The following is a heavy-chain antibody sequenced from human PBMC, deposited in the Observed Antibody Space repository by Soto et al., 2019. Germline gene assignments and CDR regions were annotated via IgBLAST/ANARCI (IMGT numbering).Heavy chain of an antibody. Sequence: ASVKVSCKASGYTFTSYDINWVRQATGQGLEWMGWMNPNSGNTGYAQKFQGRVTMTRNTSISTAYMELSSLRSEDTAVYYCARDSSSWYVVWYYYGMDVWGQGTTVTV. CDR3: ARDSSSWYVVWYYYGMDV. V-gene: IGHV1-8*01. CDR2: MNPNSGNT. CDR1: GYTFTSYD. J-gene: IGHJ6*02. D-gene: IGHD6-13*01.